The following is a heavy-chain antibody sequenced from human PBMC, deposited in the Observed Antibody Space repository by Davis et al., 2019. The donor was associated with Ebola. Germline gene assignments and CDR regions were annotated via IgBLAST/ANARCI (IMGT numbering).Heavy chain of an antibody. CDR2: IIPIFGTA. V-gene: IGHV1-69*06. D-gene: IGHD1-26*01. J-gene: IGHJ4*02. CDR1: GGTFSSYA. CDR3: ARGGVGATTFLDY. Sequence: AASVKVSCKASGGTFSSYAISWVRQAPGQGLEWMGGIIPIFGTANYAQKFQGRVTITADKSTSTAYMELSSLRSEDTAVYYCARGGVGATTFLDYWGQGTLVTVSS.